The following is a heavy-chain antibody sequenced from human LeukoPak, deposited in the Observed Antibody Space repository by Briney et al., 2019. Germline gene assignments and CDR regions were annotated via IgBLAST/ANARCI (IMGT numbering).Heavy chain of an antibody. Sequence: GGFLRLSCAASGFTLSSYWMHSVRQAPGKGLVWVSRINSDGSSTSYADSVTGRFTISRDNAKTTLYLQKNSLRAEDTAVYDGARQNWFDPWGQGTLVTVSS. CDR3: ARQNWFDP. CDR2: INSDGSST. V-gene: IGHV3-74*01. J-gene: IGHJ5*02. CDR1: GFTLSSYW.